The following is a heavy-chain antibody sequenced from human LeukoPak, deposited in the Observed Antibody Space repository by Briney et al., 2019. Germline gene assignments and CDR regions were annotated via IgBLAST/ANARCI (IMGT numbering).Heavy chain of an antibody. CDR1: GFTFSSYG. J-gene: IGHJ4*02. Sequence: GGSLRLSCAASGFTFSSYGMHWVRQAPGKGLEWVAVISYDGSNKYYADSVKGRFTISRDNSKNTLYLQMNSLRAGDTAVYYCANLPYGSGSYYKGLDYWGQGTLVTVSS. CDR2: ISYDGSNK. CDR3: ANLPYGSGSYYKGLDY. D-gene: IGHD3-10*01. V-gene: IGHV3-30*18.